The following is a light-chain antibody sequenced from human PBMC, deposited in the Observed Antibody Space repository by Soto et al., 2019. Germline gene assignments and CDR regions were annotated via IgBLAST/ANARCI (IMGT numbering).Light chain of an antibody. CDR1: QSRGSN. CDR3: QQYNSYPWT. CDR2: GAS. J-gene: IGKJ1*01. V-gene: IGKV3-15*01. Sequence: EIVLTQSPGTLSLSPVERATLSCKTSQSRGSNFLAWYQQKPGQAPRLLIYGASTRATGIPARFSGSGSGTEFTLTISSLQPDDFATYYCQQYNSYPWTFGQGTKV.